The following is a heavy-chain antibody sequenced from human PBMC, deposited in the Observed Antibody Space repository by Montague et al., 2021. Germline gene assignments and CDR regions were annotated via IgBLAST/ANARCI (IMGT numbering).Heavy chain of an antibody. D-gene: IGHD3-10*01. Sequence: YRRLSCAASGFIFSEYSMCWVRQAPGKGLEWVAGIWSDGSNKYYAESVKGRFTISRDNPENTGHLQMSSLRAEDTAIYYCAILWFGGNWFDHWGQGTLVTVSS. CDR2: IWSDGSNK. J-gene: IGHJ5*02. CDR1: GFIFSEYS. V-gene: IGHV3-30*04. CDR3: AILWFGGNWFDH.